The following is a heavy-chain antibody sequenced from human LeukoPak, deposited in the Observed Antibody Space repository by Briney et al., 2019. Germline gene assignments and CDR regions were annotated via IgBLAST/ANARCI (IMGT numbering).Heavy chain of an antibody. D-gene: IGHD6-13*01. J-gene: IGHJ4*02. CDR2: ISSSSYI. V-gene: IGHV3-21*01. CDR1: GFTFSSYS. CDR3: ARGGTAAGFYSFDY. Sequence: GGSLRLSCAASGFTFSSYSMNWVRQAPGKGLEWVSSISSSSYIYYADSVKGRFTISRDNAKNSLYLQMDSLRAEDTAVYYCARGGTAAGFYSFDYWGQGTLVTVSS.